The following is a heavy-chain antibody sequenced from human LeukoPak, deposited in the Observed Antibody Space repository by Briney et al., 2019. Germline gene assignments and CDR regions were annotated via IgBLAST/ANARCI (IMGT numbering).Heavy chain of an antibody. D-gene: IGHD6-19*01. V-gene: IGHV1-18*01. CDR1: GYTFTSYG. CDR3: ARVGAVAGPGGFDY. CDR2: ISAYNGNT. Sequence: ASVKVCCKASGYTFTSYGISWVRQAPGQGLEWMGWISAYNGNTNYAQKLQGRVTMTTDTSTSTAYMELRSLRSDDTAVYYCARVGAVAGPGGFDYWGQGTLVTVSS. J-gene: IGHJ4*02.